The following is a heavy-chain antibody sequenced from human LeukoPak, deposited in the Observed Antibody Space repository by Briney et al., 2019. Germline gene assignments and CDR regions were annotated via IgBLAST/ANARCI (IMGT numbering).Heavy chain of an antibody. CDR1: GGSISSGSYY. CDR2: FYTSGSA. CDR3: ARDRRGVCSGGSCPQDV. J-gene: IGHJ6*04. Sequence: PSQTLSLTCTVSGGSISSGSYYWSWIRQPAGKGLEWIGRFYTSGSANYNPYLKSRVTISLDTSKNHLSLKLSSVTAADTAVYYCARDRRGVCSGGSCPQDVWGKGTTVTISS. V-gene: IGHV4-61*02. D-gene: IGHD2-15*01.